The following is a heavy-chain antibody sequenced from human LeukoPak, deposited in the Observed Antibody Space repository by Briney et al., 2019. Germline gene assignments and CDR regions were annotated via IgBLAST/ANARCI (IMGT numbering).Heavy chain of an antibody. V-gene: IGHV4-39*01. J-gene: IGHJ4*02. CDR3: ARCGGTAMANGGYFGY. CDR1: GGSISSSSYY. D-gene: IGHD5-18*01. Sequence: SETLSLTCTVSGGSISSSSYYWGWIRQPPGKGLEWIGSIYYSGSTYYNPSLKSRVTISVDTSKNQFSLKLSSVTAADTAVYYCARCGGTAMANGGYFGYWGQGTLVTVSS. CDR2: IYYSGST.